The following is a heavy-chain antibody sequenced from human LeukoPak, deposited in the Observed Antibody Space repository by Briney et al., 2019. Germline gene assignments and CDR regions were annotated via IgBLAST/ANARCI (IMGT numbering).Heavy chain of an antibody. V-gene: IGHV4-61*02. CDR3: ARHLYGSGSYPYFDY. J-gene: IGHJ4*02. CDR1: GGSISSGSYY. D-gene: IGHD3-10*01. CDR2: IYISGKN. Sequence: PSQTLSLTCTVSGGSISSGSYYWNWIRQPAGQGLEWIGRIYISGKNNYNPSLKNRVTISVDTSKNQFSLKLSSVTAADTAVYYCARHLYGSGSYPYFDYWGQGTLVTVSS.